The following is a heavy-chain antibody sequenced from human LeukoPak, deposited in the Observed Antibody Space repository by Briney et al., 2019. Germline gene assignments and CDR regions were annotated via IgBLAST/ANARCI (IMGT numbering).Heavy chain of an antibody. D-gene: IGHD4-23*01. CDR2: IYYSGST. Sequence: SETLSLTCAVSGYSISSGYYWGWIRQPPGKGLEWIGYIYYSGSTNYNPSLKSRVTISVDTSKNQFSLKLSSVTAADTAVYYCARDHYGGNPYWGQGTLVTVSS. J-gene: IGHJ4*02. CDR3: ARDHYGGNPY. CDR1: GYSISSGYY. V-gene: IGHV4-61*01.